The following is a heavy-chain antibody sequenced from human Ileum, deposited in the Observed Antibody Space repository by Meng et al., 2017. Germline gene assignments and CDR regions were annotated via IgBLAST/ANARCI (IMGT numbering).Heavy chain of an antibody. Sequence: SVKVSCKASGYTFTGYYMHWVRQAPGQGLEWMGGIIPIFGTTDYAQKFQGRVTVTADESTSTAYMELSSLRSDDTAVYYCARWSTANTFNYYYGMDVWGQGTTVTVSS. CDR3: ARWSTANTFNYYYGMDV. CDR2: IIPIFGTT. D-gene: IGHD2-2*01. J-gene: IGHJ6*02. CDR1: GYTFTGYY. V-gene: IGHV1-69*13.